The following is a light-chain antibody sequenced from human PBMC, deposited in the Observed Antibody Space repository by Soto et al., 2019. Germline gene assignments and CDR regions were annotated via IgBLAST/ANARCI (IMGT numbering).Light chain of an antibody. CDR3: QHRMNWPLT. V-gene: IGKV3-11*01. Sequence: VLTHSTSPLSSSTGERATLSCGASQTVSSYLLWYQQKRGQAPSLLIYDASNRATGIPARFSGSGSGTDFTLTISSLETEDFAVYYCQHRMNWPLTFGQGTRLEI. J-gene: IGKJ5*01. CDR2: DAS. CDR1: QTVSSY.